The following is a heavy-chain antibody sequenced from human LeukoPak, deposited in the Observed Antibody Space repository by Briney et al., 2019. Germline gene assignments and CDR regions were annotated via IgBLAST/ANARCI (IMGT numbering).Heavy chain of an antibody. CDR1: GGTFSSYA. Sequence: SVKVSCKASGGTFSSYAISWVRQAPGQGLEWMGGIIPIFGTANYAQKFQGRVTITTDESTSTAYMELSSLRSEDTAVYYCARVVLRHLEWLPTSRHWFDPWGQGTLVTDSS. CDR3: ARVVLRHLEWLPTSRHWFDP. CDR2: IIPIFGTA. V-gene: IGHV1-69*05. J-gene: IGHJ5*02. D-gene: IGHD3-3*01.